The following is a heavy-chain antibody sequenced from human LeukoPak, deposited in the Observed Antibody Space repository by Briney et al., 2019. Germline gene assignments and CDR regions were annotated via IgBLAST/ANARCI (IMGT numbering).Heavy chain of an antibody. J-gene: IGHJ4*02. CDR1: GFTFSAYS. Sequence: PGGSLRLSCAASGFTFSAYSMHWVRQAPGKGLVWVSRINGDGSGTHYADSVKGRFTIFRDNAKNTLYLQMNSLRAEDTAVYYCTRSNYGDYGWGQGTLVTVSS. D-gene: IGHD4-17*01. V-gene: IGHV3-74*01. CDR3: TRSNYGDYG. CDR2: INGDGSGT.